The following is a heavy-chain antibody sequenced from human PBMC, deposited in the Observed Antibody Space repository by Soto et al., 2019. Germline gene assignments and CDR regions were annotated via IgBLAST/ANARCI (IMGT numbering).Heavy chain of an antibody. Sequence: SVKVSCKASGGTFSSYAISWVRQAPGQGLEWMGGIIPIFGTANYAQKFQGRVTITADESTSTAYMELSSLRSEDTAVYYCARGGYCSGGSCYSESAFDIWGQGTMVTVSS. CDR3: ARGGYCSGGSCYSESAFDI. CDR2: IIPIFGTA. J-gene: IGHJ3*02. V-gene: IGHV1-69*13. D-gene: IGHD2-15*01. CDR1: GGTFSSYA.